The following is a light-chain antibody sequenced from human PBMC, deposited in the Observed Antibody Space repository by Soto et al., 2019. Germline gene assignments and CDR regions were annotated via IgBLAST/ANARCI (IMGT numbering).Light chain of an antibody. CDR3: QQYGSSAIFT. V-gene: IGKV3-20*01. CDR1: QSVSSNY. CDR2: GAS. Sequence: ESVWTQSPGTLPLPPGEITTLSCRASQSVSSNYLAWYKQKPGQAPRLLISGASSRATGIPDRVSGSGYGTDFTLSISRLQAEDYAVYYCQQYGSSAIFTCGPRTKVDIK. J-gene: IGKJ3*01.